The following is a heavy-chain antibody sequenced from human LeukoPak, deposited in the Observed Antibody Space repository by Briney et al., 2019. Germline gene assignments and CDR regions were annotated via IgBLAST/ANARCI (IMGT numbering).Heavy chain of an antibody. Sequence: SETLSLTCTVSGGSISSYYWSWIRQPPGKGLEWIGYIYYSGSTNYNPSLKSRVTISVDTSKNQFSLKLSSVTAADTAVYYCARVRATGHFDYWGQGTLVTVSS. CDR3: ARVRATGHFDY. J-gene: IGHJ4*02. CDR2: IYYSGST. V-gene: IGHV4-59*08. CDR1: GGSISSYY.